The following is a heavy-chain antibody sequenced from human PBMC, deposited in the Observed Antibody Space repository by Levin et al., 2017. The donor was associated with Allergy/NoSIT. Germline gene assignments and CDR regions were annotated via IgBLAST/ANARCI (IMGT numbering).Heavy chain of an antibody. J-gene: IGHJ6*02. CDR3: ARAQDVPNPGGYGLDV. D-gene: IGHD3-10*02. CDR2: IYHGGST. Sequence: SQTLSLTCTVSGYSISSTYFWCWIRQPPGKGLEYIGSIYHGGSTYYNPSLRSRVTMSLDTSKNQFSLKLSSVTAADTAIYYCARAQDVPNPGGYGLDVWGQGTTVAVSS. CDR1: GYSISSTYF. V-gene: IGHV4-38-2*02.